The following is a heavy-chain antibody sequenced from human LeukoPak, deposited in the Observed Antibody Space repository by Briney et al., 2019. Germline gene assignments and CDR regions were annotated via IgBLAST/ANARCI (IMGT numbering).Heavy chain of an antibody. D-gene: IGHD5-18*01. Sequence: GGSLRLSCAASGCTFDDYAMHWVRQAPGKGLEWVSGISWNSGSIGYADSVKGRFTISRDNAKNSLYLQMNSLRAEDTAVYYCARDLVGYSGPDDAFDIWGQGTMVTVSS. CDR2: ISWNSGSI. CDR3: ARDLVGYSGPDDAFDI. CDR1: GCTFDDYA. J-gene: IGHJ3*02. V-gene: IGHV3-9*01.